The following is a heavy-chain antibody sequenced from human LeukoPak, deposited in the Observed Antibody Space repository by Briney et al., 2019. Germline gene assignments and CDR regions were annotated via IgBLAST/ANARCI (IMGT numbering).Heavy chain of an antibody. V-gene: IGHV1-2*02. J-gene: IGHJ6*03. CDR1: GYTFTGYY. CDR3: ARVGGSLLWFGEGPSDYYYMDV. CDR2: INPNSGGT. Sequence: GASVKVSCKASGYTFTGYYIHWVRQAPGQGLEWMGWINPNSGGTNYAQKFQGRVTMTRDTSISTAYMELSRLRSDDTAVYYCARVGGSLLWFGEGPSDYYYMDVWGKGTTVTISS. D-gene: IGHD3-10*01.